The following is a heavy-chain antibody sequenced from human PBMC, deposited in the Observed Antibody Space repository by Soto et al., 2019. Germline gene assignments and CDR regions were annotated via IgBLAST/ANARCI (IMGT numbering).Heavy chain of an antibody. CDR1: GFTFSSYW. D-gene: IGHD3-16*02. V-gene: IGHV3-74*01. CDR2: INSDGSST. J-gene: IGHJ5*02. Sequence: EVQLVESGGGLVQPGGSLRLSCAASGFTFSSYWMHWVRQAPGKGLVWVSRINSDGSSTSYADSVKGRFTISRDNAKNTLYLQMNSLRAEDTAVYYCAREGYDYVWGSYRYRWQPNWFDPWGQGTLVTVSS. CDR3: AREGYDYVWGSYRYRWQPNWFDP.